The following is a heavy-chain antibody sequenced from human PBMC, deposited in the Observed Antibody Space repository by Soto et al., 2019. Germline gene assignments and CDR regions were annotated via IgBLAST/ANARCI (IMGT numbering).Heavy chain of an antibody. V-gene: IGHV3-30-3*01. D-gene: IGHD2-15*01. CDR3: ARGDIVVVVAAVIEYFQH. CDR1: GFTFSSYA. J-gene: IGHJ1*01. CDR2: ISYDGSNK. Sequence: GGPLRLSCAASGFTFSSYAMHRVRQAPGRGMEWVAVISYDGSNKYYADYVKVRFTISRDNSKNTLYLQMNSLRAEDTAVYYSARGDIVVVVAAVIEYFQHWGQGSLVT.